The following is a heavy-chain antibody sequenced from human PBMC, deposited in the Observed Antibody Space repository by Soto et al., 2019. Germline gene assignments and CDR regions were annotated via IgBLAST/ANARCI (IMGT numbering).Heavy chain of an antibody. Sequence: QVQLVQSGAEVKKPGTSVKVSCKASGYTFTSYAMHWVRQAPGQRLEWMGWINAGNGNTKYSQKFQGRVTITRDTSASTAYMELSSLRSEDTAVYYCASGYDFWSGGAYMDVWGKGTTVTVSS. CDR3: ASGYDFWSGGAYMDV. D-gene: IGHD3-3*01. V-gene: IGHV1-3*01. CDR2: INAGNGNT. CDR1: GYTFTSYA. J-gene: IGHJ6*03.